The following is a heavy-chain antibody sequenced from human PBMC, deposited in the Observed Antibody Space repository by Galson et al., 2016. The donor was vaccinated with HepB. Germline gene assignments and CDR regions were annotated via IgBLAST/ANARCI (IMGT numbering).Heavy chain of an antibody. Sequence: WVRQAPGKGLEWVAIIWFDGSTIYYGDSVKGRFTISRDNSKKTLYLQMNSLRVEDTAVYYCARVSGGSYYYYAMDVWGQGTTIIVSS. CDR2: IWFDGSTI. J-gene: IGHJ6*02. CDR3: ARVSGGSYYYYAMDV. D-gene: IGHD3-10*01. V-gene: IGHV3-33*01.